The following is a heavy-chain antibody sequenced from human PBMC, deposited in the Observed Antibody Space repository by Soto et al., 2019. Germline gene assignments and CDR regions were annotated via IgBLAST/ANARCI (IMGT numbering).Heavy chain of an antibody. CDR1: RFTFTTYG. V-gene: IGHV3-23*01. CDR3: ENDTKGGATVGAFDI. D-gene: IGHD3-16*01. CDR2: ISGSGGST. J-gene: IGHJ3*02. Sequence: RLPCGWSRFTFTTYGMRWVRQAPGKGLEWVSAISGSGGSTYYADSVKGRFTISRDNAKNTLYLQMNTLRAEDTAVYYCENDTKGGATVGAFDIWGQGTMVTVSS.